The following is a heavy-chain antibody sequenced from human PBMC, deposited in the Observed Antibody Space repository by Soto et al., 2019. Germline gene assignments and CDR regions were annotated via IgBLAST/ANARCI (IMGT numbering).Heavy chain of an antibody. CDR2: IYHSGST. D-gene: IGHD3-9*01. V-gene: IGHV4-30-2*01. J-gene: IGHJ6*02. CDR1: GGSISSGGYS. Sequence: SETLSLTCAVSGGSISSGGYSWSWIRQPPGKGLEWIGYIYHSGSTYYNPSLKSRVTISVDRSKNQFSLKLSSVTAADTAVYYCARGGHILTGYYRGYYYYGMDVWGQGTTVTVSS. CDR3: ARGGHILTGYYRGYYYYGMDV.